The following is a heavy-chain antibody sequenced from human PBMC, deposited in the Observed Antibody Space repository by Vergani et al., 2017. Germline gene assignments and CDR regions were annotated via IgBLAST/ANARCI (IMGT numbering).Heavy chain of an antibody. CDR2: IYYSGST. J-gene: IGHJ4*02. V-gene: IGHV5-51*06. Sequence: EVQLVQSGAEVKKPGESLKISCKGSGYSFTSYWIGWVRQMPGKGLEWIGYIYYSGSTYYNPSLKSRVTISVDTSKNQFSLKLSSVTAADTAVYYCARDRYGVGYWGQGTLVTVSS. CDR1: GYSFTSYW. D-gene: IGHD4-17*01. CDR3: ARDRYGVGY.